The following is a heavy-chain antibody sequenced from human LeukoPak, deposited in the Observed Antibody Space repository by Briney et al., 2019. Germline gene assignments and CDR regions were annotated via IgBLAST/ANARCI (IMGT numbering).Heavy chain of an antibody. J-gene: IGHJ4*02. CDR2: INSDGSST. D-gene: IGHD3-10*01. Sequence: GGSLRLSCAASGVSFSSYWMRWVRQAPGKGLVWVSRINSDGSSTSYADSVKGRLTTSTDNAKNTLNLQIHSLRAEDTAVYYCARDMDVYGSGNSDYWGQGTLVTVSS. CDR1: GVSFSSYW. V-gene: IGHV3-74*01. CDR3: ARDMDVYGSGNSDY.